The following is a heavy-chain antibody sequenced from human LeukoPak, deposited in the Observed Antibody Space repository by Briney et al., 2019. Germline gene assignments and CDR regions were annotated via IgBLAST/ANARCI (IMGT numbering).Heavy chain of an antibody. D-gene: IGHD1-26*01. Sequence: PSETLSLTCAVYGGTFTSYYYWTWMRPSPGKGLEWIGEIDHSGNTHFNPSLQSRVTMSAHTSSNQFSPKVTSVTAADTAVYYCARGQWGDRLRYWGQGTLVTVSS. V-gene: IGHV4-34*01. J-gene: IGHJ4*02. CDR1: GGTFTSYY. CDR3: ARGQWGDRLRY. CDR2: IDHSGNT.